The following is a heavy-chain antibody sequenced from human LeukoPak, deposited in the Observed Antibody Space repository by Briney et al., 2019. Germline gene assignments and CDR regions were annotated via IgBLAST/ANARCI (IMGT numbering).Heavy chain of an antibody. V-gene: IGHV4-38-2*02. CDR2: FYHIGNT. J-gene: IGHJ4*02. CDR1: GYSITSGYD. CDR3: ARWVDY. Sequence: PETLSLTCTVSGYSITSGYDWGWIPQPPGKGLEWVGSFYHIGNTYYSSSLKSRVTMPMGTSKNQIALKLSSVTAADTAVYYWARWVDYWGQGTLVTVSS.